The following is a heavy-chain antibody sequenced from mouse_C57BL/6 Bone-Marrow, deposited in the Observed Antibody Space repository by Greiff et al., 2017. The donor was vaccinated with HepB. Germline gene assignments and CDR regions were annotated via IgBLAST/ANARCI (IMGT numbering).Heavy chain of an antibody. Sequence: EVQRVESGGDLVKPGGSLKLSCAASGFTFSSYGMSWVRQTPDKRLEWVATISSGGSYTYYPDSVKGRFTISRDNAKNTLYLQMSSLKSEDTAMYYCARPSGYDEGYYAMDYWGQGTSVTVSS. D-gene: IGHD2-2*01. V-gene: IGHV5-6*01. J-gene: IGHJ4*01. CDR1: GFTFSSYG. CDR2: ISSGGSYT. CDR3: ARPSGYDEGYYAMDY.